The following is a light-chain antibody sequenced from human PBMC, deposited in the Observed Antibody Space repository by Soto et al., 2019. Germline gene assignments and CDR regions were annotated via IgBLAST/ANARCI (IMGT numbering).Light chain of an antibody. CDR1: SSDVGGYNY. V-gene: IGLV2-14*01. Sequence: QSALTQPASVSGSPGQSITISSTGTSSDVGGYNYVSWYQQHPGKAPKLMIYEVSNRPSGVSNRFSGSKSGNTASLTISGLQAEDEADYCCSSYTSSSTGYVFGTGTKVTVL. CDR3: SSYTSSSTGYV. J-gene: IGLJ1*01. CDR2: EVS.